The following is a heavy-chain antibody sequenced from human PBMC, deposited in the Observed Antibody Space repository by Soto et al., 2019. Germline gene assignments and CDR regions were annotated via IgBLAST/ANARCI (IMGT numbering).Heavy chain of an antibody. J-gene: IGHJ4*02. Sequence: QVQLVQSGAEVKKPGSSVKVSCKASGGTFSSYTISWVRQAPGQGLEWMGRIIPILGITNYAQKFQGRVTITADKSTSTDYMELSSLRSEDTSVYYCARPNPQRGSGFLFAYWGQGTLVTVSS. CDR2: IIPILGIT. CDR3: ARPNPQRGSGFLFAY. V-gene: IGHV1-69*02. CDR1: GGTFSSYT. D-gene: IGHD2-21*01.